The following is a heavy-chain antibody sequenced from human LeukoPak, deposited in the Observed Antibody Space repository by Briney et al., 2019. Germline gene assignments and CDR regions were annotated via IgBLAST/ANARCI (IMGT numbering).Heavy chain of an antibody. D-gene: IGHD6-19*01. Sequence: GGSLRLSCAASGFTFSNSAMSWVRQAPGKGLEWVSTLSGSGITTYYADSAKGRFTISRDNSKNTLYLQMNSLRAEDTAVYYCAKGIYSSGWSYFDYWGHGTLVTVSS. CDR2: LSGSGITT. CDR3: AKGIYSSGWSYFDY. CDR1: GFTFSNSA. J-gene: IGHJ4*01. V-gene: IGHV3-23*01.